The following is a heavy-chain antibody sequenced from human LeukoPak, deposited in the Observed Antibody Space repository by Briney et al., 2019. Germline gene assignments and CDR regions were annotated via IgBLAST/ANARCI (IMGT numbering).Heavy chain of an antibody. CDR3: AGVVPARGHDY. Sequence: SVKVSCKASGGTFSSYAISWVRQAPGQGLEWMGGIIPIFGTANYAQKFQGRVTITADESASTAYMELSSLRSEDTAVYYCAGVVPARGHDYWGQGTLVTVSS. J-gene: IGHJ4*02. CDR2: IIPIFGTA. D-gene: IGHD2-2*01. CDR1: GGTFSSYA. V-gene: IGHV1-69*13.